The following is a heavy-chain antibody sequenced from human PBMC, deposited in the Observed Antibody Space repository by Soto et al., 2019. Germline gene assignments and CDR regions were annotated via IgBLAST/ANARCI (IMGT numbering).Heavy chain of an antibody. CDR3: ARVPMYYDILTGYSDYYYYGMDV. D-gene: IGHD3-9*01. V-gene: IGHV4-59*01. J-gene: IGHJ6*02. Sequence: SETLSLTCTVSGGSISSYYWSWIRQPPGKGLEWIGYNYYSGSTNYNPSLKSRVTISVDTSKNQFSLKLSSVTAADTAVYYCARVPMYYDILTGYSDYYYYGMDVWGQGTTVTVSS. CDR2: NYYSGST. CDR1: GGSISSYY.